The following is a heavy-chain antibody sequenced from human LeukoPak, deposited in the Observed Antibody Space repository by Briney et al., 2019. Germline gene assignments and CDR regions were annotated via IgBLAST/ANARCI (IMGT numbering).Heavy chain of an antibody. CDR2: ISSTSIYT. CDR3: AKGKVTAFLDWFDP. D-gene: IGHD2-21*02. CDR1: GFTFSDYY. V-gene: IGHV3-11*05. J-gene: IGHJ5*02. Sequence: GGSLRLSCAASGFTFSDYYMSWTRQAPGKGLEWVSDISSTSIYTNYADSVKGRFTISRDNAKNSLYLQMNSLRAEDTAIYYCAKGKVTAFLDWFDPWGQGTLVTVSS.